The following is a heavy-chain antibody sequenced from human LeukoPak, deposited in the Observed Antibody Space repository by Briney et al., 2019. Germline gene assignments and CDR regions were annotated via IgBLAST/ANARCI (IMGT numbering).Heavy chain of an antibody. CDR3: AKDWAMTH. D-gene: IGHD2-2*01. J-gene: IGHJ4*02. V-gene: IGHV3-30*18. CDR1: GSTFSSYG. CDR2: ISYDGSNK. Sequence: GGSLRLSCAASGSTFSSYGMHWVRQAPGKGLEWVAVISYDGSNKYYADSVKGRFTISRDNSKNTLYLQMNSLRAEDTAVYYCAKDWAMTHWGQGTLVTVSS.